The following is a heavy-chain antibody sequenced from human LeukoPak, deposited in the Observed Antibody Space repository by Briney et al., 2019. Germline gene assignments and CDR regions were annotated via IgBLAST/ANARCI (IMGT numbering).Heavy chain of an antibody. V-gene: IGHV3-30*18. CDR1: GFTFSSYG. CDR3: AKDRDIVVVPAAIGY. D-gene: IGHD2-2*01. Sequence: GGSLRLSCAASGFTFSSYGMHWVRQAPGKGLEWVAVISYDGSNKYYADSVKGRFTISRDNSKNTLYLQMNSLRAEDTAVYYCAKDRDIVVVPAAIGYWGQGTLVTVSS. CDR2: ISYDGSNK. J-gene: IGHJ4*02.